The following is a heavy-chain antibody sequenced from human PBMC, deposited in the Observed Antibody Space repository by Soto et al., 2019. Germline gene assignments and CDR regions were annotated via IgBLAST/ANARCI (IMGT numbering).Heavy chain of an antibody. CDR1: GYTFTNYG. J-gene: IGHJ3*02. CDR3: ARDIYGGNCCDAFDI. Sequence: QAQLVQSGAEVKKPGASVNISCKASGYTFTNYGFIWVRRAPGHGLEWVGGISPYNGKTEYAQNLQGRVTMTRDKPTSTAYMELRSLRSDDTAVYYCARDIYGGNCCDAFDIWGQGTMVTVSS. CDR2: ISPYNGKT. D-gene: IGHD2-15*01. V-gene: IGHV1-18*01.